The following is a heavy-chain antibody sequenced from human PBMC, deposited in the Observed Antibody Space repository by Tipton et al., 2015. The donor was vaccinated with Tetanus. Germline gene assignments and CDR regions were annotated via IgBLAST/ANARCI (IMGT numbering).Heavy chain of an antibody. D-gene: IGHD2-15*01. Sequence: SLRLSCAASGFTFSSYAMSWVRQAPGKGLEWVSAISGSGGSTYYADSVKGRFTISRDNSKNTLYLQMNSLRAEDTAVYYCAREDIVVVVAAKVGGIGYWGQGPLVTVSS. J-gene: IGHJ4*02. CDR2: ISGSGGST. CDR3: AREDIVVVVAAKVGGIGY. CDR1: GFTFSSYA. V-gene: IGHV3-23*01.